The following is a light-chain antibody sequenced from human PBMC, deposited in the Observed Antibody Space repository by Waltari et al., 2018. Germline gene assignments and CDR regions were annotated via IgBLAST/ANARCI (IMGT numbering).Light chain of an antibody. CDR3: QAWDSSGVV. CDR1: KMGDNS. CDR2: QNN. V-gene: IGLV3-1*01. J-gene: IGLJ2*01. Sequence: YELTQPPSVSVSPGQTASITCSGEKMGDNSAYWYQQKPGQSPVLVIYQNNKRPSGIPERFSGSNSGNTATLTISGTQVVDEADYYCQAWDSSGVVFGGGTKLTVL.